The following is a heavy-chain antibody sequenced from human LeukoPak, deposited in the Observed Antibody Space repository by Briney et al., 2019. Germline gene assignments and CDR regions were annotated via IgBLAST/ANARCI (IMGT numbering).Heavy chain of an antibody. CDR1: GFRFRNNL. D-gene: IGHD6-6*01. CDR2: IKQDGSEK. V-gene: IGHV3-7*01. J-gene: IGHJ4*02. Sequence: PGGSLRLSCAASGFRFRNNLMTWVRQAPGKGLEWVANIKQDGSEKYYVDSVKGRFTISRDNAKNSLFLQMKGLRAVDSAVYYCARDVSDENGSSSRIHLDSWGQGTLVSVSS. CDR3: ARDVSDENGSSSRIHLDS.